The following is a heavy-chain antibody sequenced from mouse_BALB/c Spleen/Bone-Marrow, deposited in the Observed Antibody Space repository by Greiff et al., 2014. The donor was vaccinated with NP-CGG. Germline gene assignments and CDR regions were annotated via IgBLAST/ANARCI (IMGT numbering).Heavy chain of an antibody. V-gene: IGHV1-69*02. CDR2: IYPSDSYT. D-gene: IGHD1-1*01. CDR3: TRSYGSSYEYYFDY. Sequence: QVQLQQSGAELVRPGASVKLSCKAPGYTFTSYWINWVKQRPGQGLEWIGNIYPSDSYTNYNQKFKDKATLTVDKSSSTAYMQPSSPTSEDSAVYYCTRSYGSSYEYYFDYWGQGTTLTVSS. J-gene: IGHJ2*01. CDR1: GYTFTSYW.